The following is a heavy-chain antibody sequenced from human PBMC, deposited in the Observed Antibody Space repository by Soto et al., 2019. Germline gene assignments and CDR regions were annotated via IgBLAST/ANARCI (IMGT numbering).Heavy chain of an antibody. J-gene: IGHJ5*02. Sequence: PGGSLRLSCAASGFTFSSYAMSWVRQAPGEGLEWVSTISGSGGSTYYADSVKGRFTISRDNSKNTLYLQMDSLRAEDTAVYYCAKDTTSQFGDYAPSRYNWFDPWGQGTMVTVSS. CDR3: AKDTTSQFGDYAPSRYNWFDP. CDR2: ISGSGGST. CDR1: GFTFSSYA. V-gene: IGHV3-23*01. D-gene: IGHD3-16*01.